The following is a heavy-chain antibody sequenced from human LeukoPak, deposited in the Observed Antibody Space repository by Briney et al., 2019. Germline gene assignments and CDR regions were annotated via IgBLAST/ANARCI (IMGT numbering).Heavy chain of an antibody. V-gene: IGHV1-2*02. Sequence: GASVKVSCKASGYTFTGYYMHWVRQAPGQGLEWMGWINPNNGGTNYAQKFQGRVTMTRDMSTSTAYMELSRLRSDDTVVYYCARVVGGNYYGSETDDYWGQGTLVTVSS. CDR2: INPNNGGT. CDR1: GYTFTGYY. J-gene: IGHJ4*02. CDR3: ARVVGGNYYGSETDDY. D-gene: IGHD3-10*01.